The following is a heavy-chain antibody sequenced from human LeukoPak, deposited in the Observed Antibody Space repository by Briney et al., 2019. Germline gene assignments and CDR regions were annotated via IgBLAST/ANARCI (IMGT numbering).Heavy chain of an antibody. D-gene: IGHD2-15*01. CDR3: ARHTRGVARQDYMDV. J-gene: IGHJ6*03. Sequence: PGGSLRLSCVASGFTFSTYSMSWVRQAPGKGLEWVSSISSNGRYIYYADSLKGRSTISRDNATNSVYLQLNRLRDDDTAVYYCARHTRGVARQDYMDVWGKGTTVIVSS. CDR1: GFTFSTYS. V-gene: IGHV3-21*06. CDR2: ISSNGRYI.